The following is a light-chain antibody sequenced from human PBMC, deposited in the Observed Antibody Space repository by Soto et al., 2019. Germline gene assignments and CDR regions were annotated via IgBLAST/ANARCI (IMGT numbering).Light chain of an antibody. CDR3: QSYDSSLSVYV. CDR1: SSNIGAGYD. Sequence: QSVLTQPPSVSGAPGQRVTISCTGSSSNIGAGYDVHWYQQLPGTAPKLLIYGNNNRPSGVPDRFSGSKSGTSASLAITGLQAEEEAGYYCQSYDSSLSVYVFGTGTKVTVL. J-gene: IGLJ1*01. V-gene: IGLV1-40*01. CDR2: GNN.